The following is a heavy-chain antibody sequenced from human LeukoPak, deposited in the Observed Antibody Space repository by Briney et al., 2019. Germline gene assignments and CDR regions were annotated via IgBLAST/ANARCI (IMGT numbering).Heavy chain of an antibody. CDR1: GGSTSSYY. Sequence: SETLSLTCTVSGGSTSSYYWNWIRQPPGKGLEWLGFIYYSGSTNSGSTKYNPFLESRVTISVDMSKKQLSLELSSVTAADTAVYYCTRGSRSSSSGHFYYHYYMDVWGKGTTVTVSS. CDR2: IYYSGST. CDR3: TRGSRSSSSGHFYYHYYMDV. D-gene: IGHD6-6*01. J-gene: IGHJ6*03. V-gene: IGHV4-59*01.